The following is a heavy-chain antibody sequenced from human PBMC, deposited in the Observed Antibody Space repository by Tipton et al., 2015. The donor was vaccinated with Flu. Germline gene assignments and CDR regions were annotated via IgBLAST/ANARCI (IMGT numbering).Heavy chain of an antibody. Sequence: TLSLTCAVSGDSISGGYYWCWIRQPPGRGLEWIGNINDSGNTYHNPSLKSRVIMPVDRSRNHFSLKLSSVTGEDTAVYYCARRDFSNYVSDPKNWFDPWGQGTLVTVSS. CDR3: ARRDFSNYVSDPKNWFDP. CDR1: GDSISGGYY. CDR2: INDSGNT. D-gene: IGHD4-11*01. J-gene: IGHJ5*02. V-gene: IGHV4-38-2*01.